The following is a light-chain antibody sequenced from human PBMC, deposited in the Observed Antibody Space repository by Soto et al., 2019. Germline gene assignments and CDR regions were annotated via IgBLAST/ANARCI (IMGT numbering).Light chain of an antibody. CDR3: QQYYDWPIT. CDR1: QSVSSY. J-gene: IGKJ5*01. V-gene: IGKV3-15*01. Sequence: MVLDRCSNDRNCVAGGKSAHSCGARQSVSSYLAWYQQKPGQAPRLLIYGASTRATGIPARFRGSGSGTEFTLTLSSLQSEDFAVYYCQQYYDWPITFGQGTRLEIK. CDR2: GAS.